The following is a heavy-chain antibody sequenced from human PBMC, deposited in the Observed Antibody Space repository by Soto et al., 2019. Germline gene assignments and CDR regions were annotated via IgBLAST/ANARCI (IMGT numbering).Heavy chain of an antibody. CDR1: AGTFTSYA. CDR2: IIPIFGTA. J-gene: IGHJ5*02. V-gene: IGHV1-69*06. CDR3: ARVLAILIPGAYSSSSGAVGP. Sequence: SVKVSCKAPAGTFTSYAISWVRQAPGQGLEWMGGIIPIFGTANYAQKFQGRITITADTSTSTAYMELSSLRSEDTAVYYCARVLAILIPGAYSSSSGAVGPLGQGSLGTV. D-gene: IGHD6-6*01.